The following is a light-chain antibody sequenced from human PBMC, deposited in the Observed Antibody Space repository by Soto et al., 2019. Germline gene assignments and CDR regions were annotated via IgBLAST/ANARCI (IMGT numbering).Light chain of an antibody. Sequence: QSVLTQPRSVSGSPGQSVTISCTGTSSDVGGYDYVSWYQQHPGKAPKLIIYNVNKRPPGVPDRFSGSKSGNTASLTISGLQTEDEADYYCCSYAGSFTLLFGGGTKLTVL. CDR2: NVN. CDR3: CSYAGSFTLL. CDR1: SSDVGGYDY. J-gene: IGLJ2*01. V-gene: IGLV2-11*01.